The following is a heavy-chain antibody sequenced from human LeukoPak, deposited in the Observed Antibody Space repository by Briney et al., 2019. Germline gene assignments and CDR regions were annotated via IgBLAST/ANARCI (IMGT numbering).Heavy chain of an antibody. CDR1: GGSISSYY. CDR2: IYYSGST. CDR3: ARKIRYSYLDAFDI. V-gene: IGHV4-59*01. D-gene: IGHD5-18*01. J-gene: IGHJ3*02. Sequence: SETLSLTCTVSGGSISSYYWSWIRQPPGKGLEWIGYIYYSGSTNYNPSLKSRVTISVDTSKNQFSLKLSSVTAADTAVYYCARKIRYSYLDAFDIWGQGTMVTVSS.